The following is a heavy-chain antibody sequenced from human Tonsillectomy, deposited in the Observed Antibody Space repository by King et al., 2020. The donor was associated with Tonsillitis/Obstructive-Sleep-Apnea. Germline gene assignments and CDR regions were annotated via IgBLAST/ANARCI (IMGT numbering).Heavy chain of an antibody. CDR1: GYSFPNYW. Sequence: VQLVESGAEVKKPGESLKISCKGSGYSFPNYWIGWVRQMPGRGLEWMGVIYPGDSDTRYSPSFQGQVTISADKSISTAYLQWSSLKASDIAMYYCARQWGSSWNKFAYWGQGALVTVSS. CDR3: ARQWGSSWNKFAY. D-gene: IGHD6-13*01. CDR2: IYPGDSDT. V-gene: IGHV5-51*01. J-gene: IGHJ4*02.